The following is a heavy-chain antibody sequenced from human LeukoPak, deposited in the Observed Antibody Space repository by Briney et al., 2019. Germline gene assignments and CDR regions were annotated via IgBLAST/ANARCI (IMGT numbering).Heavy chain of an antibody. D-gene: IGHD6-13*01. CDR1: GYRFTNYW. Sequence: GESLKISCKGSGYRFTNYWIGWVRQMPGKGLEWMGIINPGDSEIRYSPSFQGQVTISADKSTSTAYLQWSSLKASDTAMYYCAKHKGIRAAVFDYWGQGTLVTVSS. CDR2: INPGDSEI. J-gene: IGHJ4*02. CDR3: AKHKGIRAAVFDY. V-gene: IGHV5-51*01.